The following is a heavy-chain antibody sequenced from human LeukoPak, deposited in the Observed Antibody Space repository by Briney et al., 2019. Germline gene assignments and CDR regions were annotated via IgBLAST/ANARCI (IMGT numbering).Heavy chain of an antibody. CDR2: INPNSGGT. CDR3: ARGDSGSYSLFDY. Sequence: GASVKVSCKASGYTFTGYYMHWVRQAPGQGLEWMGWINPNSGGTNYAQKFQGRVTMTRDTSISTAYMELSRLRSDDTAVYYCARGDSGSYSLFDYWGQGTLVTVSS. V-gene: IGHV1-2*02. J-gene: IGHJ4*02. D-gene: IGHD1-26*01. CDR1: GYTFTGYY.